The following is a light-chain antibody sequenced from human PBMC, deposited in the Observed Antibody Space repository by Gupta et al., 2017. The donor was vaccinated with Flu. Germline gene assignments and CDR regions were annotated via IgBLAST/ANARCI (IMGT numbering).Light chain of an antibody. J-gene: IGKJ2*01. CDR2: EAS. CDR3: HEHYSSSSNT. CDR1: QSISKW. Sequence: DVQMTQSPSTLSASVGDRVSISCRASQSISKWLAWYQQKPGKAPRLLIYEASEVQSVVTSRFSGSSYGKEVTLTINGGEQDDYATYYCHEHYSSSSNTFGQGTXMEI. V-gene: IGKV1-5*03.